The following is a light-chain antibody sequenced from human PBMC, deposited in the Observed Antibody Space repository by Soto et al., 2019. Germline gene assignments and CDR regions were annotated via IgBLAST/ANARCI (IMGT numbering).Light chain of an antibody. Sequence: QSVLTQPPSVSGAPGQRVTISCTGSSSNIGAGYDVHWYQQLPGTAPKLLIYGNNNRPSRVPDRFSGSRSGTSASLAITGLQAEDEADYYCQSYDSSLSVVIFGGGTKVPS. J-gene: IGLJ2*01. CDR1: SSNIGAGYD. CDR2: GNN. CDR3: QSYDSSLSVVI. V-gene: IGLV1-40*01.